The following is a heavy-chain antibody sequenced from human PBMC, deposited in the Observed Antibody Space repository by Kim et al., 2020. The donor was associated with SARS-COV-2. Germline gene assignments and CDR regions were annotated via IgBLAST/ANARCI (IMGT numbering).Heavy chain of an antibody. D-gene: IGHD3-10*01. J-gene: IGHJ5*02. V-gene: IGHV1-24*01. CDR3: ATAYGSGSYNWFDP. CDR1: GYTLTELS. Sequence: ASVKVSCKVSGYTLTELSMHWVRQAPGKGLEWMGGFDPEDGETSYAQKFQGRVTMTEDTSTDTAYMELSSLRSEDTAVYYCATAYGSGSYNWFDPWGQGTLVTVSS. CDR2: FDPEDGET.